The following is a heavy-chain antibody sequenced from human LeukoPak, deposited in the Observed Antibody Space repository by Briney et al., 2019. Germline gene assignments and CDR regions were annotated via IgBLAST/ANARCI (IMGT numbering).Heavy chain of an antibody. CDR1: GFTFSSYS. CDR3: AREGALTVTKDAFDI. CDR2: ISGSSSYI. J-gene: IGHJ3*02. D-gene: IGHD4-17*01. Sequence: GGSLRLSCAASGFTFSSYSMNWVRQAPGKGLEWVSSISGSSSYIYYADSVKGRFTISRDNAKNSLYVQMNSLRAEDTAVYYCAREGALTVTKDAFDIWGQGTMVTVSS. V-gene: IGHV3-21*01.